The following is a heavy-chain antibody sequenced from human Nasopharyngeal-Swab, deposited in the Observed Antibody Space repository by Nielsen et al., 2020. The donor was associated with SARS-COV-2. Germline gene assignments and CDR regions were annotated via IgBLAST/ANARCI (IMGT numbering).Heavy chain of an antibody. J-gene: IGHJ6*03. Sequence: SETLSLTCSLNGVSFSGYHWGWIRQSPGKRLEWIGDINRSGNTNYNPALKSRVIMSVATSKDEFSLKLTSVTAADTAIHFCARVNNGGGIVPASYSFFMYVWGKGTSVAVSS. V-gene: IGHV4-34*01. D-gene: IGHD2-2*01. CDR3: ARVNNGGGIVPASYSFFMYV. CDR1: GVSFSGYH. CDR2: INRSGNT.